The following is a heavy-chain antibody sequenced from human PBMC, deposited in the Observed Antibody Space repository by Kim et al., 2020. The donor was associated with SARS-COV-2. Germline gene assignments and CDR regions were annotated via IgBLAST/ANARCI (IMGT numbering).Heavy chain of an antibody. CDR3: ARDRDQNYYVVDYGIDV. V-gene: IGHV3-7*03. D-gene: IGHD3-10*02. Sequence: GGSLRLSCEASGFIFSNYWMSWLRQAPGKGLEWVANIKPDESEKHYLDSVKGQFTISRDNANNSVYLQMNSLRVEDTAVYYCARDRDQNYYVVDYGIDVWGQRTTVTISS. CDR2: IKPDESEK. J-gene: IGHJ6*02. CDR1: GFIFSNYW.